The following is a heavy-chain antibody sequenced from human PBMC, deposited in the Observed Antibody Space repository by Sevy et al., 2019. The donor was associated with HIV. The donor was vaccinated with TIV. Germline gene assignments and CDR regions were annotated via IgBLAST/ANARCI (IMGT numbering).Heavy chain of an antibody. D-gene: IGHD2-8*01. CDR3: AREGCTKPHDY. J-gene: IGHJ4*02. CDR1: GFTFSKYS. V-gene: IGHV3-23*01. Sequence: GGSLRLSYAASGFTFSKYSMSWVRQPPGKGLEWVSTLSFGCGEINYADSVKGRFTISRDNSKSSVYLQMNNLRPEDTAVYYCAREGCTKPHDYWGQGTLVTVFS. CDR2: LSFGCGEI.